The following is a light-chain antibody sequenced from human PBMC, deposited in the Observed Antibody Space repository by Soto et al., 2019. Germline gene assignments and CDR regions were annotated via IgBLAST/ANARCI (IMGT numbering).Light chain of an antibody. CDR2: GAS. Sequence: EIVMTQSPATLSVSPGERATLSCRASQSVSSNLAWYQQKPGQAPRLLIFGASTRATGIPARFSGSGSGTEFTLTISSLQSEDFAVYYCQQYNTWPPITFGPGTRLDNK. V-gene: IGKV3-15*01. CDR3: QQYNTWPPIT. CDR1: QSVSSN. J-gene: IGKJ5*01.